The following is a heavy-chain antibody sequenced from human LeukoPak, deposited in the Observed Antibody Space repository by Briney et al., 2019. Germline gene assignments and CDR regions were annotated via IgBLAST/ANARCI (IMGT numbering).Heavy chain of an antibody. V-gene: IGHV1-69*08. Sequence: ASVKASCKTSGGTFRTHIFRWVRQAPGQGLEWMGRITPVIDSAKYAQKFQDRITITADTSTGTAYLHLNSLTSEDTAIYYCTRVNLRGSQYNWFDPWGQGTLVTVSS. D-gene: IGHD1-26*01. CDR1: GGTFRTHI. CDR3: TRVNLRGSQYNWFDP. J-gene: IGHJ5*02. CDR2: ITPVIDSA.